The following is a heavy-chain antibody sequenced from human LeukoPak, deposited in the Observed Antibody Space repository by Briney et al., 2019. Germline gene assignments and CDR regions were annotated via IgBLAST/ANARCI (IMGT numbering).Heavy chain of an antibody. Sequence: SETLSLTCAVSRYSISSGYYWGWIRQPPGKGLAWIGSIYHSGSTYYNPSLRSRVTISVDTSKNQFSLKLSSVTAADTAVYYCARVVWFGEVSNFDYWGQGTLVTVSS. V-gene: IGHV4-38-2*01. CDR3: ARVVWFGEVSNFDY. CDR2: IYHSGST. J-gene: IGHJ4*02. D-gene: IGHD3-10*01. CDR1: RYSISSGYY.